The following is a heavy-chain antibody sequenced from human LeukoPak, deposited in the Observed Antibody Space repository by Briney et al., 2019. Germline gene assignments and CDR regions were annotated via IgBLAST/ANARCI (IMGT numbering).Heavy chain of an antibody. V-gene: IGHV3-23*01. CDR2: IVGRGGIT. CDR3: ATYRQVLLPFES. J-gene: IGHJ4*02. CDR1: GITFSSYA. D-gene: IGHD5-18*01. Sequence: GGSLRLSCAASGITFSSYAMSWVRQAPGKGLEWVSTIVGRGGITYYADSVKGRFTISRDNSKNTLYLQLNSLRAEDSAIYYCATYRQVLLPFESWGQGTLVTVSS.